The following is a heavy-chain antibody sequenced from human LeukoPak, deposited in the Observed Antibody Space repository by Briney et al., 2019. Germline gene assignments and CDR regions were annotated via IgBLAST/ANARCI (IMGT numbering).Heavy chain of an antibody. V-gene: IGHV3-30*18. D-gene: IGHD6-19*01. CDR1: GFTFSSYG. CDR3: AKELAGGYSSGWYARNYYYYGMDV. CDR2: ISYDGSKK. Sequence: GGSLRLSCAASGFTFSSYGMHWVRQAPGKGLEWVAGISYDGSKKYYADSGKGRFTISRDKSKNTLYLQMNSLRAEDTAVYYCAKELAGGYSSGWYARNYYYYGMDVWGQGTTVTVSS. J-gene: IGHJ6*02.